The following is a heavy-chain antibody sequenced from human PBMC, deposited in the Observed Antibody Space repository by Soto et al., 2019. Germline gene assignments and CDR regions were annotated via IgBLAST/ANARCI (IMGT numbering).Heavy chain of an antibody. J-gene: IGHJ6*02. CDR3: ARHLGGYYDSSGAYGMDV. CDR2: IIPIFGTA. CDR1: GGTFSSYA. V-gene: IGHV1-69*01. D-gene: IGHD3-22*01. Sequence: QVQLVQSGAEVKKPGSSVKVSCKASGGTFSSYAISWVRQAPGQGLEWMGWIIPIFGTANYAQKFQGRVTITADESTSTAYMELSSLRSEETAVYYCARHLGGYYDSSGAYGMDVWGQGTTVTVSS.